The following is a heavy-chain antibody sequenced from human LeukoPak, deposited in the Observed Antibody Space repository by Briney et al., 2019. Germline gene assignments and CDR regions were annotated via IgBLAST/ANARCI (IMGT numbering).Heavy chain of an antibody. CDR2: ISAYNGNT. CDR1: GYTFTNYG. J-gene: IGHJ4*02. CDR3: ARVSELTGTTVDFDY. Sequence: ASVKVSCKASGYTFTNYGISWVRQAPGQGLEWMAWISAYNGNTNYAQKLQGRVTMTTDTSTSTAYMELRSLRSDDTAVYYCARVSELTGTTVDFDYWGQGTLVTVSS. D-gene: IGHD1-7*01. V-gene: IGHV1-18*01.